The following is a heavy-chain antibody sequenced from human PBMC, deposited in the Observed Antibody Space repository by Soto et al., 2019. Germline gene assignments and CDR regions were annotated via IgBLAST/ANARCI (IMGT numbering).Heavy chain of an antibody. Sequence: GESLKISCQGSGYSFTSYWISWVRQMPGKGLEWMGRIDPSDSYTNYSPSFQGHVTISADKSISTAYLQWSSLKASDTAMYYCARREQLGLTREPWDYGMDVWGQGTTVTVSS. J-gene: IGHJ6*02. V-gene: IGHV5-10-1*01. D-gene: IGHD6-6*01. CDR1: GYSFTSYW. CDR2: IDPSDSYT. CDR3: ARREQLGLTREPWDYGMDV.